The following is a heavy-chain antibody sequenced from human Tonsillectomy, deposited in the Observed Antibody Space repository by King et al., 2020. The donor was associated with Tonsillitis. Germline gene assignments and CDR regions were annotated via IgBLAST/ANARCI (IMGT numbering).Heavy chain of an antibody. D-gene: IGHD5-12*01. CDR1: GFTFGSYD. J-gene: IGHJ6*03. V-gene: IGHV3-33*01. CDR3: ARDQWLRRAGYMDV. CDR2: SWYDGSTK. Sequence: VQLVESGGGVVQPGRSLRLSCAASGFTFGSYDMHWVRQAPGKGLEWVAVSWYDGSTKYSPDSVKGRFTISSDNSKNTLFLQMNSLRAEDTAVYYGARDQWLRRAGYMDVWGKGTTVTVSS.